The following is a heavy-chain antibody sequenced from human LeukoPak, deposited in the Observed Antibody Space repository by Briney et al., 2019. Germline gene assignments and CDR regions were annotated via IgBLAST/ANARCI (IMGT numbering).Heavy chain of an antibody. J-gene: IGHJ4*02. Sequence: LSLTCTVSGGSISSYYWSWIRQPPGKGLEWVSYITGSGDIKSYVDSVKGRLTISRDNAKNSLFLQMNSLRVEDTAIYYCARDYCSGSNCLNIQTLDSWGQGTLVTVSS. CDR1: GGSISSYY. D-gene: IGHD2-2*01. CDR3: ARDYCSGSNCLNIQTLDS. V-gene: IGHV3-11*04. CDR2: ITGSGDIK.